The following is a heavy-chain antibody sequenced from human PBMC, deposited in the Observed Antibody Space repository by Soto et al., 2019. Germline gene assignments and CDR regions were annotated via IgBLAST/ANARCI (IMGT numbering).Heavy chain of an antibody. CDR2: IDYIGTT. CDR1: GDSISSSSCY. V-gene: IGHV4-39*01. J-gene: IGHJ4*02. CDR3: SRRDTNRHQPPY. Sequence: QLQLQESGPGLVKPSETLSLTCTVSGDSISSSSCYWGWIRQSPGKGLEWIGAIDYIGTTYYTPSLRTLVTAFVDTPKNQFFLKLTYVTAADPAVYYCSRRDTNRHQPPYWGQGTLVTVSS. D-gene: IGHD2-8*01.